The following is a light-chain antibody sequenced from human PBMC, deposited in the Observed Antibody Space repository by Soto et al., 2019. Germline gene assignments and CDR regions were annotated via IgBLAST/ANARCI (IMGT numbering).Light chain of an antibody. CDR1: NIGVKS. J-gene: IGLJ3*02. V-gene: IGLV3-21*04. CDR2: YDS. Sequence: SSELTQPPSVSVAPGETATITCGGNNIGVKSVHWYQQKPGQAPMMVIYYDSDRPSGTPERFSGSNSGNTATLTINWVEAGDEADYYCQVWDPYNECPVFGGGTKLTVL. CDR3: QVWDPYNECPV.